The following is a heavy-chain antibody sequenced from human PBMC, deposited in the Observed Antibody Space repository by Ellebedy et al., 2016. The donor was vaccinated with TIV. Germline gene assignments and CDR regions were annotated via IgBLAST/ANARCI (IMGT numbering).Heavy chain of an antibody. CDR1: GYTFTSYG. D-gene: IGHD3-3*01. J-gene: IGHJ3*02. V-gene: IGHV1-18*01. Sequence: ASVKVSCXASGYTFTSYGISWVRQAPGQGLEWMGWISAYNGNTNYAQKLQGRVTMTTDTSTSTAYMELRSLRSDDTAVYYCARGEDYDFWSGYPPIAFDIWGQGTMVTVSS. CDR3: ARGEDYDFWSGYPPIAFDI. CDR2: ISAYNGNT.